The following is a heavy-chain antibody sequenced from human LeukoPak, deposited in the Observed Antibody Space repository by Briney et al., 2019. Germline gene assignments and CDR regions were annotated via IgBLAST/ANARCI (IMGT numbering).Heavy chain of an antibody. CDR1: GGSTTGYY. D-gene: IGHD1-26*01. CDR2: VYYSGRT. CDR3: ARGGDSGRGATFDY. J-gene: IGHJ4*02. Sequence: SETLSLTCTVSGGSTTGYYWTWIRQPPGKGLEWIGYVYYSGRTSYNASLKSRVTTSVDTSKNQFFLKLSSVTAADTAVYYCARGGDSGRGATFDYWGQGTLVTVSS. V-gene: IGHV4-59*08.